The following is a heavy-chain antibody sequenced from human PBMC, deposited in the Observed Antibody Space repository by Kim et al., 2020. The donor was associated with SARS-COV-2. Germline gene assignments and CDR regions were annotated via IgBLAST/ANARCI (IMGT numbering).Heavy chain of an antibody. CDR1: GGTFSSYA. D-gene: IGHD3-10*01. J-gene: IGHJ3*02. CDR2: IIPIFGTA. Sequence: SVKVSCKASGGTFSSYAISWVRQAPGQGLEWMGGIIPIFGTANYAQKFQGRVTITADESTSTAYMELSSLRSEDTAVYYCASYGSGSYYSLNAFDIWGQGTMVTVSS. CDR3: ASYGSGSYYSLNAFDI. V-gene: IGHV1-69*13.